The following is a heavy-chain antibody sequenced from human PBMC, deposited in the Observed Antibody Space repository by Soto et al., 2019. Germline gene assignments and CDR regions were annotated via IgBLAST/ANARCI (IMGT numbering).Heavy chain of an antibody. Sequence: QVQLQESGPGLVKPSQTLSLTCTVSGGAISSGDRYWSWIRQPPGQGLEWIGHIKYSGSTLYNPSLQSRISMSIDTSKNQFSLGVSSVTAADTAVYYCARWRGNTYGIDYWGQGTLVTVSS. V-gene: IGHV4-30-4*01. CDR2: IKYSGST. CDR1: GGAISSGDRY. D-gene: IGHD5-18*01. J-gene: IGHJ4*02. CDR3: ARWRGNTYGIDY.